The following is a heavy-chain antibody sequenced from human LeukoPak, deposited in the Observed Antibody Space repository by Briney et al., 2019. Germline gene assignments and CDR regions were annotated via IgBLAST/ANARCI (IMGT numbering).Heavy chain of an antibody. CDR3: ARTGPATAIHWTYYFDY. CDR2: INTNTGNP. CDR1: GYTFTSYA. D-gene: IGHD2-2*02. Sequence: ASVKVSCKASGYTFTSYAMNWVRQAPGQGLEWMGWINTNTGNPTYAQGFTGRFVFSLDTSVGTAYLQISSLKAEDTAVYYCARTGPATAIHWTYYFDYWGQGTLVTVSS. V-gene: IGHV7-4-1*02. J-gene: IGHJ4*02.